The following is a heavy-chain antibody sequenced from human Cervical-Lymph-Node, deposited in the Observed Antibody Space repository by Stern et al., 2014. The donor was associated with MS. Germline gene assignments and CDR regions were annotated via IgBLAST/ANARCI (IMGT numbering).Heavy chain of an antibody. CDR3: ARDFSARELGVLPY. V-gene: IGHV1-46*01. CDR2: INPNGGST. CDR1: GYTFTTYS. D-gene: IGHD1-26*01. Sequence: QLVQSGAEVKKPGASVKVSCKASGYTFTTYSMHWVRQAPGQGLEWMGIINPNGGSTDYAQRFKGRVTLTMDTSTSTVSLALRSLRYEDTAVYYGARDFSARELGVLPYWGQGTLVTVSS. J-gene: IGHJ4*02.